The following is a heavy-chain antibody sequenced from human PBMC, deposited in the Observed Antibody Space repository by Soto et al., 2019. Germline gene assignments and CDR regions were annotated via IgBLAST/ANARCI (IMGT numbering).Heavy chain of an antibody. CDR2: IDPSDSYT. Sequence: GESLKISCKGSGYSFTSYWISWVRQMPGKGLEWMGRIDPSDSYTNYSPSFQGHVTISADESISTAYLQWSSLKASDTAMYYCARQRSSSWDHFDYWGQGTLVTVSS. J-gene: IGHJ4*02. V-gene: IGHV5-10-1*01. CDR3: ARQRSSSWDHFDY. D-gene: IGHD6-13*01. CDR1: GYSFTSYW.